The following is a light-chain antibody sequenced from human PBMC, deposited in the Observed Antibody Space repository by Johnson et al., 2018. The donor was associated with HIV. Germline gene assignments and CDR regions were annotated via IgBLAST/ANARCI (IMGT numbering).Light chain of an antibody. V-gene: IGLV1-51*02. J-gene: IGLJ1*01. CDR3: GTWDSSLSAFYA. CDR2: ENN. CDR1: SSNIGNNY. Sequence: QSLLTQPPSVSAAPGQKVTISCSGSSSNIGNNYVSWYQQLPGTAPKLLIYENNKRPSGIPDRFSGSKSGTSATLGITGLQTGDEADYYCGTWDSSLSAFYAFGTGTKVTVL.